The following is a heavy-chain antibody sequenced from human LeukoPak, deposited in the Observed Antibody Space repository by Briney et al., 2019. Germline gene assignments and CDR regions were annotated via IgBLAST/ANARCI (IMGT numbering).Heavy chain of an antibody. CDR3: ARDSSGWDHKPFDH. V-gene: IGHV4-31*03. J-gene: IGHJ4*02. Sequence: PSETLSLTCTVSGGSISSSSYYWGWIRQHPGKGLEWIGYIYYSGSTYYNPSLKSRVTISVDTSKDQFSLKLSSVTAADTAVYYCARDSSGWDHKPFDHWGQGTLVTVSS. CDR2: IYYSGST. CDR1: GGSISSSSYY. D-gene: IGHD6-19*01.